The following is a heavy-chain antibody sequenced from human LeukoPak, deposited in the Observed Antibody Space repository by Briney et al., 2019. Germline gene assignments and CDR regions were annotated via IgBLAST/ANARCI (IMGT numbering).Heavy chain of an antibody. Sequence: SETLSLTCRASGNSISSGHYWGWIRQTPGKGLEWIGSIYLSGTTYYNPSLKSRVTISVDTSKNQFSLQMSSVTAADTAVYFCAIIFILCGFSSYFEHWGQGTLVTVSS. J-gene: IGHJ4*02. V-gene: IGHV4-38-2*02. CDR1: GNSISSGHY. CDR2: IYLSGTT. CDR3: AIIFILCGFSSYFEH. D-gene: IGHD3-9*01.